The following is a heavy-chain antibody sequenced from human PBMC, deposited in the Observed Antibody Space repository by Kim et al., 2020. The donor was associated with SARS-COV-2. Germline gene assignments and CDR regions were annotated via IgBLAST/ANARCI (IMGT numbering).Heavy chain of an antibody. D-gene: IGHD3-10*01. V-gene: IGHV4-30-2*04. CDR3: ARTYYGSGNYYGDY. J-gene: IGHJ4*02. Sequence: PSLRSRVTISVDTSKNQFTLRLSSVNAADTAVYYCARTYYGSGNYYGDYWGQGTLVTVSS.